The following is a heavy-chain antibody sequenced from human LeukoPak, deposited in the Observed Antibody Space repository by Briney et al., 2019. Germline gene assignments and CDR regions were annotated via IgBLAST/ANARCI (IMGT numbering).Heavy chain of an antibody. Sequence: GGSLRLSCAASGFTFSSYRMSWVRQAPGKGLEWVANIKQDGSEKYYVDSVKGRFTISRDNAKNSLYLQMNSLRAEDTAVYYCASLLGYCSSTSCYIAGDDAFDIWGQGTMVTVSS. V-gene: IGHV3-7*01. CDR2: IKQDGSEK. D-gene: IGHD2-2*02. J-gene: IGHJ3*02. CDR1: GFTFSSYR. CDR3: ASLLGYCSSTSCYIAGDDAFDI.